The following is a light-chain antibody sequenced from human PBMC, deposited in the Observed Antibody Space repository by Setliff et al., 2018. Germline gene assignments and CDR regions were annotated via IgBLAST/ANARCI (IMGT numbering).Light chain of an antibody. J-gene: IGLJ1*01. CDR3: QSYGGSVSGYV. Sequence: SVLTQPPSVSGAPGQRVTISCTGTSSDIGAGYSVHWYQQLPGAAPKLLIYGNNNRPSGVPDRFSGSKSGTSASLAITGLQAEDEADYYCQSYGGSVSGYVFGSGTKVTVL. CDR2: GNN. CDR1: SSDIGAGYS. V-gene: IGLV1-40*01.